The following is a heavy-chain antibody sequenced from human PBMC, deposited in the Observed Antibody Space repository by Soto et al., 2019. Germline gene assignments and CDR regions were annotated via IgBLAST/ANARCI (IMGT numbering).Heavy chain of an antibody. CDR1: GFSFSSFA. D-gene: IGHD3-22*01. CDR2: IAGIGLNT. CDR3: AKDARIYFDGAGSHGAFDS. V-gene: IGHV3-23*01. J-gene: IGHJ4*02. Sequence: PGGSLRLSCATSGFSFSSFAMSWVRQAPGKGLEWVSAIAGIGLNTYYADSVRGRFTISRENSKSTLFLEMSSLRVEDTAVYYCAKDARIYFDGAGSHGAFDSWGQGSLVTVSS.